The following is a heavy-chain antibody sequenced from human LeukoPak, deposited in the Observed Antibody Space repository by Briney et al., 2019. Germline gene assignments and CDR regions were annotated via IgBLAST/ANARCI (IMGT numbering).Heavy chain of an antibody. J-gene: IGHJ4*02. CDR1: GGSFRDYY. D-gene: IGHD3-3*01. Sequence: SGTLSLTCAVYGGSFRDYYWRWVRQPPGEGGEWGGEINHRGNTNYNPSLKRRVTISVETFKNQFSLTLGSVAAAGPGGSFCGSRAEYYDFWSGYDFDYWGEGSLLTVSS. V-gene: IGHV4-34*01. CDR2: INHRGNT. CDR3: GSRAEYYDFWSGYDFDY.